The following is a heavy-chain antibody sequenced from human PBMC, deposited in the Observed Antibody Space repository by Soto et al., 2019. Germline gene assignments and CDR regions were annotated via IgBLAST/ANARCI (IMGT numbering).Heavy chain of an antibody. V-gene: IGHV3-33*01. CDR2: MWYDGSNE. CDR1: GFTFGSYG. J-gene: IGHJ4*02. D-gene: IGHD5-12*01. CDR3: IRGYDKFEY. Sequence: GGSLRLSCAASGFTFGSYGMHWVRQVPGKGLDWVAVMWYDGSNENYADTVKGRFTISRDNSKNTLYLQMNNLRAEDTAVYYCIRGYDKFEYWGQGTRVTVSS.